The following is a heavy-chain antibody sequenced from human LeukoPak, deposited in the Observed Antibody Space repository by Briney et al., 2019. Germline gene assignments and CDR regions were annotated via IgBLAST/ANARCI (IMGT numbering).Heavy chain of an antibody. J-gene: IGHJ3*02. CDR2: IYYSGST. Sequence: IPSETLSLTCTVSGGSISSYYWSWIRQPPGKGLEWIGYIYYSGSTNYNPSLKSRVTISVDTSKNQFSLKLSSVTAADTAVYYCARSAYSYGADAFDIWGQGTMVTVSS. CDR3: ARSAYSYGADAFDI. D-gene: IGHD5-18*01. CDR1: GGSISSYY. V-gene: IGHV4-59*01.